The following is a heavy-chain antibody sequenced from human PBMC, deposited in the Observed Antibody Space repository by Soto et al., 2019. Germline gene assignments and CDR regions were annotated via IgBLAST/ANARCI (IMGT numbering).Heavy chain of an antibody. Sequence: SETLSLTCTVSGGSISSGGYYWSWIRQHPGKGLEWIGYIYYSGSTYYNPSLKSRVTISVDTSKNQFSLKLSSVTAADTAVYYCARAWLRFFDYWGQGTLVTVSS. J-gene: IGHJ4*02. CDR3: ARAWLRFFDY. D-gene: IGHD5-12*01. V-gene: IGHV4-31*03. CDR2: IYYSGST. CDR1: GGSISSGGYY.